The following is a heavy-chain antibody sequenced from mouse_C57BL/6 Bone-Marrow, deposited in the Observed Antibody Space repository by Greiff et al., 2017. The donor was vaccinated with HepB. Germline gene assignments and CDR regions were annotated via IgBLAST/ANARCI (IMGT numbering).Heavy chain of an antibody. Sequence: EVHLVESGGGLVKPGGSLKLSCAASGFTFSSYAMSWVRQTPEKRLEWVATISDGGSYTYYQDNVKGRFTISRDNAKNNLYLQMSHLKSEDTAMYYCARAPYGSSEAWFAYWGQGTLVTVSA. CDR2: ISDGGSYT. V-gene: IGHV5-4*01. CDR1: GFTFSSYA. D-gene: IGHD1-1*01. CDR3: ARAPYGSSEAWFAY. J-gene: IGHJ3*01.